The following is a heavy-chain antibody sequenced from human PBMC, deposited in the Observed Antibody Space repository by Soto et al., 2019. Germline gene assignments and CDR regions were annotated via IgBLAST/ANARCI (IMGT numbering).Heavy chain of an antibody. CDR1: GDSVSSNSAA. CDR3: ARVVSIGRPYYLDY. J-gene: IGHJ4*02. D-gene: IGHD2-21*01. CDR2: TYYRSKWYS. Sequence: PSQTLSLTCAISGDSVSSNSAAWNWIRLSPSRGLEWLGRTYYRSKWYSVYAPSVKSRVTISVDTSKNQFSLKLSSVTAADTAVYYCARVVSIGRPYYLDYWGQGTLVTVSS. V-gene: IGHV6-1*01.